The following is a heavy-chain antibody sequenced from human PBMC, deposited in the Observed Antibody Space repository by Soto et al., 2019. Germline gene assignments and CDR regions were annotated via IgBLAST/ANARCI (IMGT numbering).Heavy chain of an antibody. CDR2: INPSGGTT. J-gene: IGHJ4*01. CDR3: ARRYSSSSGVDY. V-gene: IGHV1-46*01. Sequence: ASVKVSSKAPGYTLTRSYMHWGRQAPGQGPEWMGIINPSGGTTTYAQEFQGRVTMTRDTSTSTVYMELSSLRSEDTAVEDCARRYSSSSGVDYWGQGTLVTVSA. CDR1: GYTLTRSY. D-gene: IGHD6-6*01.